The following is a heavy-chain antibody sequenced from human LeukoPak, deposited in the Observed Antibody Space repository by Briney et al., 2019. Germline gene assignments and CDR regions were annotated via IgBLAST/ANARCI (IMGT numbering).Heavy chain of an antibody. CDR2: IYSGGSP. D-gene: IGHD1-14*01. J-gene: IGHJ4*02. Sequence: PGGSLRLSCAVSGFTISSNYMNWVRQAPGKGLEWVSVIYSGGSPFYAGSVKGRFTISRDNSKNTLYLQMNSLRPDDTAVYYCTGRIDYWGQGTLVTVSS. CDR3: TGRIDY. CDR1: GFTISSNY. V-gene: IGHV3-53*01.